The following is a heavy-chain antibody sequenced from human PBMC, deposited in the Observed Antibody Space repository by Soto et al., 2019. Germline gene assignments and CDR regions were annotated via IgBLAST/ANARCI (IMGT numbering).Heavy chain of an antibody. V-gene: IGHV3-15*07. J-gene: IGHJ6*02. CDR3: TAPSMVRGVSYYYGMDV. CDR2: IKSTTDGGTT. Sequence: EVQLVESGGGLVKPGGSLRLSCAASGFTFSNAWMNWVRQAPGKGLEWVGRIKSTTDGGTTDYAAPAKGRFPISRGDANNTLYLQMNGLKTADTAVYYCTAPSMVRGVSYYYGMDVSCQGPTVTVSS. CDR1: GFTFSNAW. D-gene: IGHD3-10*01.